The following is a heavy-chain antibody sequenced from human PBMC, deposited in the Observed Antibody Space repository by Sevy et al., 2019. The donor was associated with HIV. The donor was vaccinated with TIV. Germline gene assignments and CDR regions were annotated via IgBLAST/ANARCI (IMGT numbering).Heavy chain of an antibody. CDR3: ARLPTTRAFDI. J-gene: IGHJ3*02. CDR1: GFTFSNYA. V-gene: IGHV3-30*04. D-gene: IGHD1-1*01. Sequence: GGSLRLSCAASGFTFSNYAMHWVRQTPGKGLEWLAVISYDVINKYYADSVKGRFTISRDNSKNTLYLQMNSLTTEDTAVYYCARLPTTRAFDIWGQGTLVTVSS. CDR2: ISYDVINK.